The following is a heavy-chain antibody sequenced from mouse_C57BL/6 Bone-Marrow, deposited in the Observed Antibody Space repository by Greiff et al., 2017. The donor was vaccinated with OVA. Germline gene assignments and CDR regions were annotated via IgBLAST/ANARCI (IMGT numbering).Heavy chain of an antibody. D-gene: IGHD1-1*01. CDR1: GFTFSSYG. Sequence: EVMLVESGGDLVKPGGSLKLSCAASGFTFSSYGMSWVRQTPDKRLEWVATISSGGSYTYYPDSVKGRFTFSRDNSKNTLYLQMSSLKSEDKSMYYCARHYYGSSYYWGQGTTLTVSS. J-gene: IGHJ2*01. CDR2: ISSGGSYT. V-gene: IGHV5-6*01. CDR3: ARHYYGSSYY.